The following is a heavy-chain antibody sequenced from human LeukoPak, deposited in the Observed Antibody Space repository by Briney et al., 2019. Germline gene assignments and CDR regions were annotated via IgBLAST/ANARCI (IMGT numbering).Heavy chain of an antibody. J-gene: IGHJ4*02. CDR3: ARDFSMVSRREPPSDY. CDR1: GGSFSGYY. Sequence: SETLSLTCAVYGGSFSGYYWSWIRQPPGKGLEWIGYIYYSGSTNYNPSLKSRVTISVDTSKNQFSLKLSSVTAADTAVYYCARDFSMVSRREPPSDYWGQGTLVTVSS. CDR2: IYYSGST. V-gene: IGHV4-59*01. D-gene: IGHD5-18*01.